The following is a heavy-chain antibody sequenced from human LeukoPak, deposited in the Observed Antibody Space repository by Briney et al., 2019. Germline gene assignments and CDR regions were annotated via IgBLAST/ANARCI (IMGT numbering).Heavy chain of an antibody. Sequence: SETLSLTCTVSGGSISSSSYYWGWIRQPPGKGLEWIGSIYYSGSTYYNPSLKSRATISVDTSKNQFSLKPSSVTAADTAVCYCARRLAGTEDYWGQGTLVTVSS. CDR3: ARRLAGTEDY. J-gene: IGHJ4*02. CDR1: GGSISSSSYY. D-gene: IGHD6-13*01. V-gene: IGHV4-39*01. CDR2: IYYSGST.